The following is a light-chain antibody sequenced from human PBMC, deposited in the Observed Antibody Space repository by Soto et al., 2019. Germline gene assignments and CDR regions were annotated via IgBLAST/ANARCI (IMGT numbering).Light chain of an antibody. CDR2: GAS. CDR1: QSVSSSY. CDR3: QQYVRSPPYT. V-gene: IGKV3-20*01. Sequence: EIVLTQSPSTLSLSPGERATLSCRASQSVSSSYLAWYQQKPGQAPRLLIYGASSRATGIPDRFSGSGSGTGFTLTISSLETEDFAVYYCQQYVRSPPYTFGQGTKLEIK. J-gene: IGKJ2*01.